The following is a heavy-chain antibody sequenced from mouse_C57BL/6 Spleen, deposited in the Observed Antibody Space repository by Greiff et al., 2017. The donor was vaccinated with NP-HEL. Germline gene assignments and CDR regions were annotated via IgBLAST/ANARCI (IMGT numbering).Heavy chain of an antibody. CDR3: TTHGSSPAWFAY. CDR2: IDPEDGDT. V-gene: IGHV14-1*01. CDR1: GFNIKDYY. D-gene: IGHD1-1*01. Sequence: EVQLQESGAELVRPGASVKLSCTASGFNIKDYYMHWVKQRPEQGLEWIGRIDPEDGDTEYAPKFQGKATMTADRSSNTAYLQLSSLTSEDTAVYYCTTHGSSPAWFAYWGQGTLVTVSA. J-gene: IGHJ3*01.